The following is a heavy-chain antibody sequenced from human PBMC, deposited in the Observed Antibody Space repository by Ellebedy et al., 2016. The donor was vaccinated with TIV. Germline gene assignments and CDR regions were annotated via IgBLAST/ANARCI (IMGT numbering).Heavy chain of an antibody. CDR2: ISYDGSDQ. Sequence: GESLKISCGTSGFTFRNSAMHWVRQAPGTGLEWVAVISYDGSDQKYVDSVEGRFTISRDNSKNTLYLQMNSLGADDTAVYYCAKDGDCSSSSCYGWYFDLWGRGTLVTVSS. V-gene: IGHV3-30*18. J-gene: IGHJ2*01. D-gene: IGHD2-15*01. CDR3: AKDGDCSSSSCYGWYFDL. CDR1: GFTFRNSA.